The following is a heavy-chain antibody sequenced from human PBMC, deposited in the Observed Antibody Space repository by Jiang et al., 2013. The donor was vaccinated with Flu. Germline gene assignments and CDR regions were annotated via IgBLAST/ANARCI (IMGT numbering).Heavy chain of an antibody. CDR1: GFTFAHAW. Sequence: QLLESGGGLVNRGGSLRISCAASGFTFAHAWMSWVRQTPGKGLEWVGRIKNKLDGGTIDYAAPVKGRFTISRDDSKNTLYLQMNSLKTDDTALYYCVTYDFWSGHYRKDYWGQGTLVTVSS. J-gene: IGHJ4*02. D-gene: IGHD3-3*01. CDR3: VTYDFWSGHYRKDY. V-gene: IGHV3-15*01. CDR2: IKNKLDGGTI.